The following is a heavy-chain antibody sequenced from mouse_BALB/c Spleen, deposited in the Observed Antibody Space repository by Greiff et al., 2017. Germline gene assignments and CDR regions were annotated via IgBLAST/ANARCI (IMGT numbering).Heavy chain of an antibody. CDR3: VRQDGYYWYFDV. J-gene: IGHJ1*01. V-gene: IGHV10-1*02. CDR1: GFTFNTYA. Sequence: VQLKESGGGLVQPKGSLKLSCAASGFTFNTYAMNWVRQAPGKGLEWVARIRSKSNNYATYYADSVKDRFTISRDDSQSMLYLQMNNLKTEDTAMYYCVRQDGYYWYFDVWGAGTTVTVSS. D-gene: IGHD2-3*01. CDR2: IRSKSNNYAT.